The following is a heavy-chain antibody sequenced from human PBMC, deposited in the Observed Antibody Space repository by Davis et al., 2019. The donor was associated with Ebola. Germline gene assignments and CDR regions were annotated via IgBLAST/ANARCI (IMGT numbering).Heavy chain of an antibody. V-gene: IGHV3-74*01. CDR2: INSDGSST. D-gene: IGHD5-24*01. CDR3: AREMATTNDAFDI. CDR1: GFTVSSDY. Sequence: GESLKISCVASGFTVSSDYMSWVRQAPGKGLVWVSRINSDGSSTSYADSVKGRFTISRDNAKNTLYLQKNSLRVEDTAVYYCAREMATTNDAFDIWGQGTMVSVSS. J-gene: IGHJ3*02.